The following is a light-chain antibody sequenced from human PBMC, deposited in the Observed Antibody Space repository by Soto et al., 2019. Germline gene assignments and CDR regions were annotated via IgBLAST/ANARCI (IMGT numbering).Light chain of an antibody. V-gene: IGLV1-44*01. Sequence: QSVLTQPPSASGTPGQRVTISCSGSTSNIGRNTVNWYQQLPGMAPKLLIYSNDQRPSGVPDRFSGSKSGTSASLAISGLQSEDEADYYCAAWDDSVHGLFGGGTKLTVL. J-gene: IGLJ2*01. CDR3: AAWDDSVHGL. CDR2: SND. CDR1: TSNIGRNT.